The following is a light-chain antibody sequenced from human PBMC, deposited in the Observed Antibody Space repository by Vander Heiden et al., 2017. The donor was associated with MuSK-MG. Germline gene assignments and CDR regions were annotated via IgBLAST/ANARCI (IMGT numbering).Light chain of an antibody. V-gene: IGKV2-28*01. CDR3: MQGLPTWD. CDR2: LGS. Sequence: DIVMTQSPLSLPVTPGEPASISCRSSQSLLHSNGYNYLDWYLQKPGQSPQLLIYLGSNRASGVPDRFSGSGSGTDFTLKISRVEAEDVGVYYCMQGLPTWDFGGGTKVEIK. CDR1: QSLLHSNGYNY. J-gene: IGKJ4*01.